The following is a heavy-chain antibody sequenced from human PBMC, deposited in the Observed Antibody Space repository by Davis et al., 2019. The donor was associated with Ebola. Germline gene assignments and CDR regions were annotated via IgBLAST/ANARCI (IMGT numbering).Heavy chain of an antibody. V-gene: IGHV4-39*07. Sequence: SETLSLTCTVPGGPISSSSYYWGWIRQPPGKGLEWIGSIYYIGSTYDNPSLKNRFTISVDTSKNQFSLRLTSVTAAAPAVYYCAKDQTYSGSGRYYKGGYWFDPWGQGTPVTVSS. CDR2: IYYIGST. D-gene: IGHD3-10*01. CDR1: GGPISSSSYY. CDR3: AKDQTYSGSGRYYKGGYWFDP. J-gene: IGHJ5*02.